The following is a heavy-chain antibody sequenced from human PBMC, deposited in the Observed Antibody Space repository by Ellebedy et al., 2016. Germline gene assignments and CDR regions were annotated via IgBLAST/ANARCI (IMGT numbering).Heavy chain of an antibody. Sequence: GGSLRLSXATSGFTFRHYWMSWVRQAPGKGLEWVANINEDGTKKYYVDSVKGRFTISRDGTTLYLQMNSLRAEDTAVYYCAKDLYDYTWGYFDCWGQGTLVTVSS. J-gene: IGHJ4*02. CDR2: INEDGTKK. CDR3: AKDLYDYTWGYFDC. V-gene: IGHV3-7*03. D-gene: IGHD4-11*01. CDR1: GFTFRHYW.